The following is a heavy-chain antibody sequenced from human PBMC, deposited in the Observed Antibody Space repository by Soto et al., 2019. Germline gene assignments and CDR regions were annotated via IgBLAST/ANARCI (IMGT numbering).Heavy chain of an antibody. CDR1: GDSVSSNSAA. Sequence: SQTLSLTCVISGDSVSSNSAAWNWIRQSPSRGLEWLGRTYYGSKWYNDYAVSVKSRITINPDTSKNQCSLQLNSVTPEDTAVYYCARSGQYCSVCSCYSGLGDWFASCAQRTLVTVSS. CDR2: TYYGSKWYN. J-gene: IGHJ5*01. V-gene: IGHV6-1*01. D-gene: IGHD2-15*01. CDR3: ARSGQYCSVCSCYSGLGDWFAS.